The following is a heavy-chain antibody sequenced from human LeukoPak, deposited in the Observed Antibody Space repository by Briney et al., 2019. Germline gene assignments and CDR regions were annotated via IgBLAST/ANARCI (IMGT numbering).Heavy chain of an antibody. D-gene: IGHD3-16*01. J-gene: IGHJ4*02. CDR1: GYTFTIYG. CDR2: ISVYNGNT. V-gene: IGHV1-18*01. Sequence: ASVNVSCKASGYTFTIYGISWVRQAPGQGLEWMGWISVYNGNTDYAQKVQGRVTMTTDTSTSTAYMEVRSLSSDDTAVYYCVSMITFGGVSYWGQGTLVTVSS. CDR3: VSMITFGGVSY.